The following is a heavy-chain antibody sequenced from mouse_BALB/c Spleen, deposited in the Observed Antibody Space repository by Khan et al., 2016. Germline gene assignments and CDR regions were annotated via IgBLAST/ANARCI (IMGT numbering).Heavy chain of an antibody. CDR3: ARSTYDGYYYAMDY. CDR2: MNPYTGEP. J-gene: IGHJ4*01. D-gene: IGHD1-2*01. V-gene: IGHV9-3-1*01. CDR1: GYTFTNYG. Sequence: LVESGPELKKPGETVKISCKASGYTFTNYGMNWVRQAPGKGLQWMGWMNPYTGEPTYTDDFKGRFAFSLETSASTAYLQINNLKNEDTATYFCARSTYDGYYYAMDYWGQGTSVTVSS.